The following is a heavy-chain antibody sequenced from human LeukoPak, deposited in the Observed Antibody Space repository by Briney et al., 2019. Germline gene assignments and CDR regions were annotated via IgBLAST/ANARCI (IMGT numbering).Heavy chain of an antibody. CDR1: GGTFSSYA. J-gene: IGHJ4*02. CDR2: IIPILGIA. D-gene: IGHD2-15*01. CDR3: ARMPLGYCSGGSCYYFDY. V-gene: IGHV1-69*04. Sequence: ASVKVSCKASGGTFSSYAISWVRQAPGQGLEWMGRIIPILGIANYAQKFQGRVTITADKSTSTAYMGLSSLRSEDTAVYYCARMPLGYCSGGSCYYFDYWGQGTLVTVSS.